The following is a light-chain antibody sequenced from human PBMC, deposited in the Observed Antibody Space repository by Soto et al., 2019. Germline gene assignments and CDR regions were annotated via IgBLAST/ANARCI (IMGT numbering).Light chain of an antibody. J-gene: IGLJ1*01. Sequence: QSALTQPASVSGSPEQSITISCTGTSSDIGSYNLVSWYQQHPGKAPKVMIYEATKRPSGVSNRFSASKSGNTASLTISGLQAGDEADYYCISYTGSSTSYVFGTGTKVTVL. CDR2: EAT. CDR1: SSDIGSYNL. V-gene: IGLV2-14*02. CDR3: ISYTGSSTSYV.